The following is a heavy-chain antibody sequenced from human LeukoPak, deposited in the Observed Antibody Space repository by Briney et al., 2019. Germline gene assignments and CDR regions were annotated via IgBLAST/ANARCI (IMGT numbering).Heavy chain of an antibody. CDR2: IYHSGST. V-gene: IGHV4-38-2*02. CDR1: GFTFSSYS. CDR3: ARDSSSWYGGSDFDY. J-gene: IGHJ4*02. Sequence: PGGSLRLSCAASGFTFSSYSMNWVRQAPGKGLEWIGSIYHSGSTYYNPSLKSRVTISVDTSKNQFSLKLSSVTAADTAVYYCARDSSSWYGGSDFDYWGQGTLVTVSS. D-gene: IGHD6-13*01.